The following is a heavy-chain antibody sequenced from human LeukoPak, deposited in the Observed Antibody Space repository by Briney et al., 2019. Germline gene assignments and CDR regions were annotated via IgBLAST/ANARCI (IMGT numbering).Heavy chain of an antibody. J-gene: IGHJ4*02. CDR1: GFTFSNAW. Sequence: GGSLRLSCAASGFTFSNAWMSWVRQAPGKGLEWVGRIKSRTDGGTTDYAAPVKGRFTISRDDSKNTLYLQMNSLKTEDTAVYYCTTDRYPAYYYDSSGYYIWDYFDYWGQGALVTVSS. CDR2: IKSRTDGGTT. CDR3: TTDRYPAYYYDSSGYYIWDYFDY. V-gene: IGHV3-15*01. D-gene: IGHD3-22*01.